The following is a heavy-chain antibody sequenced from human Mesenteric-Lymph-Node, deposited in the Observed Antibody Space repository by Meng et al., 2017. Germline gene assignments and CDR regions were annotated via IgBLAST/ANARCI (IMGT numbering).Heavy chain of an antibody. CDR2: IYTSGST. V-gene: IGHV4-61*02. CDR3: ARGPGAPGAYYFDY. Sequence: SETLSLTCTVSGGSISSGSYYWSWIRQPAGKGLEWIGRIYTSGSTNYNPSLKSRVTISVDTSKNQFSLKLSSVTAADTAVYYCARGPGAPGAYYFDYWGQGKLVTGAS. J-gene: IGHJ4*02. D-gene: IGHD1-26*01. CDR1: GGSISSGSYY.